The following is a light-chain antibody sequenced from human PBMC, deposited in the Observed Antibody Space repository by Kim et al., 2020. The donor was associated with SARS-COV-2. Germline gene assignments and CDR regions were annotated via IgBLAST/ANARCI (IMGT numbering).Light chain of an antibody. V-gene: IGKV3-15*01. CDR1: QSISSN. Sequence: VSPRERATLSCRASQSISSNLAWYQQKPGQAPRLLIYGAYTRATGIPARFSGSGSGTEFTLTISSLQSEDFALYYCQQYNNWPYTFGQGTKLEI. CDR2: GAY. J-gene: IGKJ2*01. CDR3: QQYNNWPYT.